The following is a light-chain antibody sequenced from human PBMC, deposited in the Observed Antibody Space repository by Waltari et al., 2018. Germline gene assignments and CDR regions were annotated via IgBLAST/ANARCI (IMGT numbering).Light chain of an antibody. CDR3: AAWDDGLNGVL. CDR2: YNN. CDR1: NSNIGINA. J-gene: IGLJ2*01. Sequence: QSVLTQPPSASGTPGQKVAISCSGSNSNIGINAVTWYQHLPGTPPKLSIHYNNKRPSGVPDRFCGSKSGTSASLAITGLQSEDEADYYCAAWDDGLNGVLFAGGTRLTVL. V-gene: IGLV1-44*01.